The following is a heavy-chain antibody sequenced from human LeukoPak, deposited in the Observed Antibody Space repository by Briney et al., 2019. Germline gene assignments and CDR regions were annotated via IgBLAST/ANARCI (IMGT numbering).Heavy chain of an antibody. CDR2: TSSDVNAT. D-gene: IGHD3-10*01. J-gene: IGHJ4*02. CDR3: AREGYYGSGSPPSLYFDY. CDR1: GFTFRNHV. V-gene: IGHV3-30-3*01. Sequence: GGSLRLSCTASGFTFRNHVMHWARQAPGKGLEWVALTSSDVNATIYADSVKGRFTISRDNSRSTLYLQMNSLRPEDTAIYYCAREGYYGSGSPPSLYFDYWGQGTLVTVSS.